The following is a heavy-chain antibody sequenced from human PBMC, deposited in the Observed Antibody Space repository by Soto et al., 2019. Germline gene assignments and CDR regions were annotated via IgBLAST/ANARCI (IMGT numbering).Heavy chain of an antibody. V-gene: IGHV5-10-1*01. CDR2: IDPSDSQT. Sequence: GESLKISCKGSGYSFAGYWITWVRQKPGKGLEWMGRIDPSDSQTYYSPSFRGHVTTSVTKSITTVFLQWSSLRASDTAMYYCARQVYDSDTGPNFQYYFDSWGQGTPVTVSS. D-gene: IGHD3-22*01. CDR3: ARQVYDSDTGPNFQYYFDS. J-gene: IGHJ4*02. CDR1: GYSFAGYW.